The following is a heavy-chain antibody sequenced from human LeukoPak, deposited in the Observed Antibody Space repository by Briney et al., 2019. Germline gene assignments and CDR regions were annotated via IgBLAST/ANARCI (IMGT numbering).Heavy chain of an antibody. Sequence: PSETLSLTCTVSGGSISSSSYYWGWIRQPPGKGLEWIGSIYYSGSTYYNPSLKSRVTISVDTSKNQFSLKLSSVTAADTAVYYCARPVTLWGSRYAFDIWGQGTMITVSS. CDR3: ARPVTLWGSRYAFDI. CDR1: GGSISSSSYY. CDR2: IYYSGST. V-gene: IGHV4-39*01. J-gene: IGHJ3*02. D-gene: IGHD3-16*01.